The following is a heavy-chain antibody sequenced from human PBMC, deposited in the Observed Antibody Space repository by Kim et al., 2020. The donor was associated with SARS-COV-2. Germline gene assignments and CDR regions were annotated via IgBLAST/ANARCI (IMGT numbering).Heavy chain of an antibody. V-gene: IGHV4-34*01. D-gene: IGHD3-22*01. J-gene: IGHJ3*02. CDR2: INHSGST. CDR3: ARGGNYYDSSAPLRAFDI. CDR1: GGSFSGYY. Sequence: SETLSLTCAVYGGSFSGYYWSWIRQPPGKGLEWIGEINHSGSTNYNPSLKSRVTISVDTSKNQFSLKLSSVTAADTAVYYCARGGNYYDSSAPLRAFDIWGQGTMVTVSS.